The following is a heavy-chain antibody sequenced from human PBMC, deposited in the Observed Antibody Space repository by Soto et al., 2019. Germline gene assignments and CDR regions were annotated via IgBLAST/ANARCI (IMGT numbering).Heavy chain of an antibody. CDR2: ISYDGRNK. V-gene: IGHV3-30*18. J-gene: IGHJ5*02. CDR3: AKDGPEPILWFGELAYHPVFDP. D-gene: IGHD3-10*01. CDR1: GFTFSSYG. Sequence: QVQLVESGGGVVQPGRSLRLSCAASGFTFSSYGMHWVRQAPGKGLEWVAVISYDGRNKYYADSVKGRFTISRDNSKNKLYLQMNSLRAEDTAVYYCAKDGPEPILWFGELAYHPVFDPWGKGTLVTVSS.